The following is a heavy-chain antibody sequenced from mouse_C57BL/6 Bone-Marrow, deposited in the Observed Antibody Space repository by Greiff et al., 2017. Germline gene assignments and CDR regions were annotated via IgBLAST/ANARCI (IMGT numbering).Heavy chain of an antibody. V-gene: IGHV10-1*01. D-gene: IGHD3-1*01. Sequence: EVKLMESGGGLVQPKGSLKLSCAASGFSFNTYAMNWVRQAPGKGLEWVARIRSKSNNYATYYADSVKDRFTISRDDSESMLYLQMNNLKTEDTAMYYCVRHESPGPPYYAMDYWGQGTSVTVSS. J-gene: IGHJ4*01. CDR2: IRSKSNNYAT. CDR3: VRHESPGPPYYAMDY. CDR1: GFSFNTYA.